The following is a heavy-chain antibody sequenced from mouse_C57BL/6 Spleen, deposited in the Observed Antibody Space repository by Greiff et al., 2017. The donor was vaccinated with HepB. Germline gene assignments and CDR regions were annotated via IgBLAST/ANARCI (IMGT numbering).Heavy chain of an antibody. CDR1: GYTFTSYW. J-gene: IGHJ3*01. V-gene: IGHV1-55*01. Sequence: QVQLQQPGAELVKPGASVKMSCKASGYTFTSYWITWVKQRPGQGLEWIGDIYPGSGSTNYNEKFKSKATLTVDTSSSTAYMQLSSLTSEDSAVYYCARVCGSNLAWFAYWGQGTLVTVSA. CDR2: IYPGSGST. CDR3: ARVCGSNLAWFAY. D-gene: IGHD1-1*01.